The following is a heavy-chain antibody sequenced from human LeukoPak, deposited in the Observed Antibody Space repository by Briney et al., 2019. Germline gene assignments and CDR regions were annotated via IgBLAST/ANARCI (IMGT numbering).Heavy chain of an antibody. J-gene: IGHJ3*02. CDR1: GFTFDEYA. Sequence: GGSLRLSCVASGFTFDEYAMHWVRQAPGKGLEWVSLISGDGGRTYYTDSVKGRFTISRDNSKHSLYLQMNSLRTEDTALYYCTKNGGYSDAFDIWGQGTMVTVSS. CDR3: TKNGGYSDAFDI. V-gene: IGHV3-43*02. CDR2: ISGDGGRT. D-gene: IGHD3-10*01.